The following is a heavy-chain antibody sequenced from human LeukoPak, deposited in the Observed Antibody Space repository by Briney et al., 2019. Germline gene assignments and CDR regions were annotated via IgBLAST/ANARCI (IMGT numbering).Heavy chain of an antibody. Sequence: PGGSLRLSCAASGFTLSSYAMNWVRQAPGKGLEWVSSISSSSSYIYYADSVEGRFTISRDNARNSLYLQMNSLRAEDTAVYYCARDGLAAATLHWCFDLWGRGTLVTVSS. D-gene: IGHD2-15*01. CDR3: ARDGLAAATLHWCFDL. J-gene: IGHJ2*01. CDR1: GFTLSSYA. V-gene: IGHV3-21*01. CDR2: ISSSSSYI.